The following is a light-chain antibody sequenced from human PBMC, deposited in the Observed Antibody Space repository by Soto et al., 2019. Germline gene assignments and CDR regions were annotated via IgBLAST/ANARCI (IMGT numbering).Light chain of an antibody. J-gene: IGKJ5*01. V-gene: IGKV1-17*03. CDR1: QTISTW. CDR2: DAS. CDR3: LHHHNFPIT. Sequence: DIQVTQSPPTLSASVGDRVTITCRASQTISTWMAWYQQKPGQVPKRLIYDASVLQPGVSSRFSGSGSGTDFTLTISSQQPEDFATYYCLHHHNFPITLGQGTRLEIK.